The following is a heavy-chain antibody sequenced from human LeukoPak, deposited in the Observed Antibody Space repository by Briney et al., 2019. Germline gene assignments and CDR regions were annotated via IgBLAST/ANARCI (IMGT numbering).Heavy chain of an antibody. CDR1: GGTFSSYA. Sequence: SVKVSCKASGGTFSSYAISWVRQAPGQGLEWMGRIIPILGIANYAQKFQGRVTITADKSTSTAYMELSSLRSEDTAVYYCARGAYYDTLTGYPLRYYYYYGMDVWGQGTTVTVSS. CDR2: IIPILGIA. V-gene: IGHV1-69*04. J-gene: IGHJ6*02. CDR3: ARGAYYDTLTGYPLRYYYYYGMDV. D-gene: IGHD3-9*01.